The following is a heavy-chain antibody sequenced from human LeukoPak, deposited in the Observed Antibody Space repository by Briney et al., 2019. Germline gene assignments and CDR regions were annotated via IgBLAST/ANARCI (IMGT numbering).Heavy chain of an antibody. Sequence: GGSLRLSCAASGFTFSSYWMSWVRQAPGKGLEWVANIKQDGSEKYYVDSVKGRFTISRDNSKNTLYLQMNSLRAEDTAVYYCAKDGDYRPGYYYYYMDVWGKGTTVTISS. CDR3: AKDGDYRPGYYYYYMDV. V-gene: IGHV3-7*01. J-gene: IGHJ6*03. D-gene: IGHD4-11*01. CDR1: GFTFSSYW. CDR2: IKQDGSEK.